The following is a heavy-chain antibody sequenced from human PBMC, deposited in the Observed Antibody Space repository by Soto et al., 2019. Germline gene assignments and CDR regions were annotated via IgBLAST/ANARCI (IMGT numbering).Heavy chain of an antibody. D-gene: IGHD3-10*01. CDR2: ISSTSTYT. J-gene: IGHJ4*02. CDR3: GRTRGAPYGGTDY. Sequence: EVQLLESGGGLVKPGGSLRLSCTGSGFTFSNYNMKWVRQAPGKGLEWVSSISSTSTYTYYADSVQGRFTLSRDNAKNSLFLEMDRLRVEEAAVYYSGRTRGAPYGGTDYWGQGTRVTVSS. V-gene: IGHV3-21*01. CDR1: GFTFSNYN.